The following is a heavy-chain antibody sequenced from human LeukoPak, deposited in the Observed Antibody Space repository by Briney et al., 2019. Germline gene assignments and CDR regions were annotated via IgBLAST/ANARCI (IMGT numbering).Heavy chain of an antibody. V-gene: IGHV1-2*06. D-gene: IGHD3-22*01. Sequence: ASVTVSCTASGYTFTGYYMHWVRQAPGQGLGWMGRINPNSGGTNYAQKFQGRVTMTRDPSISTAYMELSRLRSDDTAIYYCARAYYYDSSGYSTSYYFDYWGQGTLVTVSS. CDR2: INPNSGGT. CDR1: GYTFTGYY. CDR3: ARAYYYDSSGYSTSYYFDY. J-gene: IGHJ4*02.